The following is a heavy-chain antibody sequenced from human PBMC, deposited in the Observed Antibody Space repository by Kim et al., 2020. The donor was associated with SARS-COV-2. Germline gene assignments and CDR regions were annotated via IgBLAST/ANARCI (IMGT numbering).Heavy chain of an antibody. V-gene: IGHV4-34*01. CDR3: RFWSGYYNPAGKPYGMDV. D-gene: IGHD3-3*01. CDR2: INHSGST. CDR1: GGSFSGYY. J-gene: IGHJ6*02. Sequence: SETLSLTCAVYGGSFSGYYWSWIRQPPGKGLEWIGEINHSGSTNYNPSLKSRVTISVDTSKNQFSLKLSSVTAADTAVYYCRFWSGYYNPAGKPYGMDVWGQGTTVTVSS.